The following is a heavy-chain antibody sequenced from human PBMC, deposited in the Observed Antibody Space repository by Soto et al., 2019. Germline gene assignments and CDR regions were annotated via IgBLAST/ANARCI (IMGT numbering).Heavy chain of an antibody. Sequence: QVQLQESGPGLVKPAQTLSLTCTVSGDSINSGAYYWTWIRQHPGKGLEWIGCIYTDGGTDYSQSLKNRVTISMDTSKNHFSLRLTSVTAADTATYFCARGLTEWSNDSWGQGTLVTVSS. D-gene: IGHD3-3*01. CDR3: ARGLTEWSNDS. J-gene: IGHJ4*02. V-gene: IGHV4-31*03. CDR2: IYTDGGT. CDR1: GDSINSGAYY.